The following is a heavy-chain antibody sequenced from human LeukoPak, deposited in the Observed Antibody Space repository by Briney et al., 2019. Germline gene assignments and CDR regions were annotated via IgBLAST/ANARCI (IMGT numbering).Heavy chain of an antibody. Sequence: GGSLRLSCAASGFTFSSYWMHWVRQAPGKRLVWVSRINSDGSSTSYADSVKGRFTISRDNAKNTLYLQMNSLRAEDTAVYYCARSRTYYYDSSGYYYGAFDYWGQGTLVTVSS. CDR3: ARSRTYYYDSSGYYYGAFDY. D-gene: IGHD3-22*01. V-gene: IGHV3-74*01. CDR2: INSDGSST. J-gene: IGHJ4*02. CDR1: GFTFSSYW.